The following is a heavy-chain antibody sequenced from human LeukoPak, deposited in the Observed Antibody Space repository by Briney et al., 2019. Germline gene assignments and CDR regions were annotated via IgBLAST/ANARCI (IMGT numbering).Heavy chain of an antibody. CDR3: ARDGVSLGPDFDY. Sequence: GGSLRLSCAASGFTFSSYEMYWVRQAPGKGLEWVSYIRSSGGVTFYADSVKGRFTISRDNVKTSLYLQMNSLRDEDTAVYYCARDGVSLGPDFDYWGQGTLVTVSS. D-gene: IGHD3-16*01. J-gene: IGHJ4*02. CDR2: IRSSGGVT. V-gene: IGHV3-48*03. CDR1: GFTFSSYE.